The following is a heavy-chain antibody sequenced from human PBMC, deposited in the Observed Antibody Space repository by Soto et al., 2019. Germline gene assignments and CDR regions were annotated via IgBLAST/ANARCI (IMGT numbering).Heavy chain of an antibody. CDR2: TYYRSKWYN. CDR1: GDSVSSNSAA. V-gene: IGHV6-1*01. CDR3: ARTLGFLEWVPKPPPETHYYYGMDV. Sequence: SQTLSLTCAISGDSVSSNSAAWNWIRQSPSRGLEWLGRTYYRSKWYNDYAVSVKSRITINPDTSKNQFSLQLNSVTPEDTAVYYCARTLGFLEWVPKPPPETHYYYGMDVWGQGXTVTVSS. J-gene: IGHJ6*02. D-gene: IGHD3-3*01.